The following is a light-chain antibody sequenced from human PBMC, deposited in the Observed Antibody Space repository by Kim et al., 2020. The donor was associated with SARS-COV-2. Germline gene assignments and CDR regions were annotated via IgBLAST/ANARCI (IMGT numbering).Light chain of an antibody. V-gene: IGLV3-21*04. CDR3: QVWDSSSDHPNWV. Sequence: SYELTQPPSVSVAPGKTARITCGGNNIGSKSVHWYQQKPGQAPVLVIYYDSDRPSGIPERFSGSNSGNTATLTISRVEAGDEADYYCQVWDSSSDHPNWVFVGGTQLTVL. CDR2: YDS. CDR1: NIGSKS. J-gene: IGLJ3*02.